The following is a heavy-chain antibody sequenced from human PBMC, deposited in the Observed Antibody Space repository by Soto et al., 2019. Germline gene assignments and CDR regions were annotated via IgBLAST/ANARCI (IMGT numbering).Heavy chain of an antibody. Sequence: SETLSLTCTVSGGSISSGGYYWSWIRQHPGKGLEWIGYIYYSGSTYYNPSLKSRVTISVDTSKNQFSLKLSSVTAADTAVYYCARSSLRGMDVWGQGTTVTVYS. J-gene: IGHJ6*02. CDR1: GGSISSGGYY. V-gene: IGHV4-31*03. CDR2: IYYSGST. CDR3: ARSSLRGMDV.